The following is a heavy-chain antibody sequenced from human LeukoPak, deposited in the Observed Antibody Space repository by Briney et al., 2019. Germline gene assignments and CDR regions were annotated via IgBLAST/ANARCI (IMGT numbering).Heavy chain of an antibody. CDR1: GFTFSRYW. D-gene: IGHD3-3*01. Sequence: PGGSLRLSCAASGFTFSRYWMGWVRQAPGKGLEWVANIKQDGSEKNYVDSVKGRFNISRDNAKNSLYLQMNSLRAEDTAVYYCARDRPEFYDFWSGYYGPFDYWGQGILVTVSS. CDR3: ARDRPEFYDFWSGYYGPFDY. V-gene: IGHV3-7*01. CDR2: IKQDGSEK. J-gene: IGHJ4*02.